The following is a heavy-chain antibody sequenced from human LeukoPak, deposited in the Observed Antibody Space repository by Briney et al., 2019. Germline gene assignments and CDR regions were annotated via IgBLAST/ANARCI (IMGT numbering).Heavy chain of an antibody. V-gene: IGHV3-15*01. J-gene: IGHJ4*02. CDR2: IKSKTDGGTT. D-gene: IGHD3-10*01. CDR3: TTFAVRGPIDY. CDR1: GFTSSNAW. Sequence: PGGSLRLSCAASGFTSSNAWMSWVRQAPGKGLEWVGRIKSKTDGGTTDYAAPVKGRFTISRDDSKNTLYLQMNSLKTEDTAVYYCTTFAVRGPIDYWGQGTLVTVSS.